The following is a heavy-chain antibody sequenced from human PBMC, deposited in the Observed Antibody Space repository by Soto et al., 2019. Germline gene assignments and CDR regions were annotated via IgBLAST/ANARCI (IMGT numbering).Heavy chain of an antibody. J-gene: IGHJ4*02. Sequence: GGSLRLSCAASGFTFSNYGMHWGRQAPGKGLEWVAVIWYDGNNKYYADSVNGRFTISRDNSNNTLYVQMTSLRAEDTAVYYCARGLHSLFDYWGQGTLVTVSS. CDR1: GFTFSNYG. CDR2: IWYDGNNK. D-gene: IGHD2-21*01. CDR3: ARGLHSLFDY. V-gene: IGHV3-33*01.